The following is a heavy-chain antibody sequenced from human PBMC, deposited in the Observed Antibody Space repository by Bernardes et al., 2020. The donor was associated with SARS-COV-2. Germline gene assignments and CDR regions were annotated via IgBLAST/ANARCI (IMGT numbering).Heavy chain of an antibody. J-gene: IGHJ4*02. D-gene: IGHD3-10*01. CDR3: AKSGKYYNGPGSYYSPYYFDD. CDR2: ISWNSADI. CDR1: GFTVSSSS. V-gene: IGHV3-9*01. Sequence: GGSLRLSCAASGFTVSSSSMSWVRRAPGGGLEWVSAISWNSADIGYADSVKGRFTISRDNAKNSLYLQMKSLRAEDTAFYYCAKSGKYYNGPGSYYSPYYFDDWGQGTLVTVSS.